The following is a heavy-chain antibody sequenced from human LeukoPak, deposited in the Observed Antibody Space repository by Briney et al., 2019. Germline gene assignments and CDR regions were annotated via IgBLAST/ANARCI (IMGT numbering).Heavy chain of an antibody. CDR3: ARESHSSGRVRGNYYYYYMDV. V-gene: IGHV1-8*03. CDR1: GYTFTSYD. CDR2: MNPNSGNT. D-gene: IGHD6-19*01. J-gene: IGHJ6*03. Sequence: ASVKVSCKASGYTFTSYDINWVRQATGQGLEWMGWMNPNSGNTGYAQKFQGRVTITRNTSISTAYMELSSLRSEDTAVYYCARESHSSGRVRGNYYYYYMDVWGKGTTVTVSS.